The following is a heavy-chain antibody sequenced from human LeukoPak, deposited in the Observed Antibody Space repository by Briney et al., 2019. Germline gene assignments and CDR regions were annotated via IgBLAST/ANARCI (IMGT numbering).Heavy chain of an antibody. CDR1: GGSISSYY. D-gene: IGHD3-22*01. J-gene: IGHJ4*02. V-gene: IGHV4-59*01. Sequence: PSETLSLTCTVSGGSISSYYCSWIRQPPGKGLEWIGYIYNSGSTNYNPSLRSRVTISVDTSKKQFSLKLSSVTAADTAVYYCATSSHDLLDTDYWGQGTLVTVSS. CDR2: IYNSGST. CDR3: ATSSHDLLDTDY.